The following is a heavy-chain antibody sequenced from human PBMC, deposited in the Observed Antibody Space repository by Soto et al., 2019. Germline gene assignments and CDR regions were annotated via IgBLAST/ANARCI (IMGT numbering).Heavy chain of an antibody. V-gene: IGHV1-3*01. D-gene: IGHD3-22*01. J-gene: IGHJ5*02. CDR3: ARVRGYYDSSGSSGFDP. CDR1: GYSFTSYA. CDR2: INAGNGNT. Sequence: VASVKVSCKASGYSFTSYAVHWGRQATGQRLEWMGWINAGNGNTKYSQKFQGRVTITRDTSASTAYMELSSLRSEDTAVYYCARVRGYYDSSGSSGFDPWGQGTLVTVSS.